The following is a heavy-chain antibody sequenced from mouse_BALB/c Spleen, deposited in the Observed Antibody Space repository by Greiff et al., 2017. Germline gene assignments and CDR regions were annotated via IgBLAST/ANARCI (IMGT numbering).Heavy chain of an antibody. V-gene: IGHV1S127*01. CDR1: GYSFTSYW. CDR2: IDPSDSET. CDR3: ARWLLAYAMDY. J-gene: IGHJ4*01. D-gene: IGHD2-3*01. Sequence: QVHVKQSGPQLVRPGASVKISCKASGYSFTSYWMHWVKQRPGQGLEWIGMIDPSDSETRLNQKFKDKATLTVDKSSSTAYMQLSSPTSEDSAVYYCARWLLAYAMDYWGQGTSVTVSS.